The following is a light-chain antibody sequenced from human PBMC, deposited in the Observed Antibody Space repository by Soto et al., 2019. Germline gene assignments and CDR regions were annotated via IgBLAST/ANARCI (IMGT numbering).Light chain of an antibody. CDR3: QQSYSTPLG. J-gene: IGKJ3*01. V-gene: IGKV1-39*01. CDR2: AAS. CDR1: QSISSY. Sequence: DLQITQSPSCLFASVGARVTLTCRASQSISSYLNWYQQKQGKAPKLLIYAASSLQSGVPSRFSVSGSGTDLTITISSLQPEDGETYDGQQSYSTPLGFGPGTKVDIK.